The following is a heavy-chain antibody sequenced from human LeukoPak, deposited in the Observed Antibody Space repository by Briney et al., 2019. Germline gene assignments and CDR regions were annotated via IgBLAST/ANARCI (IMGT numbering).Heavy chain of an antibody. J-gene: IGHJ4*02. V-gene: IGHV1-46*01. CDR3: AREADIVVVPAAMTFDY. D-gene: IGHD2-2*01. Sequence: ASVKVCCKAAGYSFTSYYMQWVRQAPGQGPEWMGIINPSGGSTSYAQKFQGRVTMTRDTSTSAVYMELSSLRSEDTAVYYCAREADIVVVPAAMTFDYWGQGTLVTVSS. CDR2: INPSGGST. CDR1: GYSFTSYY.